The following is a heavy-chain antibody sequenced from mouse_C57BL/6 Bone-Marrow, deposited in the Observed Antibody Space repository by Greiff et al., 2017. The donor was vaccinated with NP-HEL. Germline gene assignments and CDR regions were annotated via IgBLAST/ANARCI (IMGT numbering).Heavy chain of an antibody. CDR2: INPDSSTI. Sequence: EVHLVESGGGLVQPGGSLKLSCAASGIDFSRYWMSWVRRATGKGLEWIGEINPDSSTINYAPSLKDKFIISRDNAKNTLYLQMSKVRSEDTALYYCARGYDYDGYWYFDVWGTGTTVTVSS. CDR1: GIDFSRYW. V-gene: IGHV4-1*01. CDR3: ARGYDYDGYWYFDV. J-gene: IGHJ1*03. D-gene: IGHD2-4*01.